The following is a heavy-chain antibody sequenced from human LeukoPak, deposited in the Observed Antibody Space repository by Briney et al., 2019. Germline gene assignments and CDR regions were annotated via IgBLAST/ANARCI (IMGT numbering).Heavy chain of an antibody. CDR1: GGSFSGYY. CDR2: INHSGST. V-gene: IGHV4-34*01. J-gene: IGHJ4*02. CDR3: AREGEDCSGGSCYHYYFDY. Sequence: SETLSLTCAVYGGSFSGYYWSWIRQPPGKGLEWIGEINHSGSTNYNPSLKSRVTISVDTSKNQFSPKLSSVTAADTAVYYCAREGEDCSGGSCYHYYFDYWGQGTLVTVSS. D-gene: IGHD2-15*01.